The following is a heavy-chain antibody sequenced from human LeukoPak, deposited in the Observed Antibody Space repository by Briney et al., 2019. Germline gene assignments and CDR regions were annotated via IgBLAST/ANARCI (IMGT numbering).Heavy chain of an antibody. CDR1: GDSISSSY. Sequence: SETLSLTCTVSGDSISSSYWSWIRQPPGKRLEWVGYVHYTGKTNYDPSLNNRATISVDMSKNQFSLTLTSVTLADTAVYYCARGYYDRSGSSNPFDSWGQGTLVTVSA. CDR2: VHYTGKT. V-gene: IGHV4-59*01. J-gene: IGHJ4*02. CDR3: ARGYYDRSGSSNPFDS. D-gene: IGHD3-22*01.